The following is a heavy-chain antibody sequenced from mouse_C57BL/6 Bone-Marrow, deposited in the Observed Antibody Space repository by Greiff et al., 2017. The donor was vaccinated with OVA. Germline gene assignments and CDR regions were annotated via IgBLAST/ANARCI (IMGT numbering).Heavy chain of an antibody. CDR1: GFSLTSYG. D-gene: IGHD2-3*01. Sequence: QVQLQQSGPGLVQPSQSLSITCTVSGFSLTSYGVHWVRQSPGKGLEWLGVIWSGGSTDYNAAFISRLSISKDNTKSQVFFKMNSLQADDTAIYYCASPSDGQGIWGQGTLVTVSA. CDR2: IWSGGST. J-gene: IGHJ3*01. V-gene: IGHV2-2*01. CDR3: ASPSDGQGI.